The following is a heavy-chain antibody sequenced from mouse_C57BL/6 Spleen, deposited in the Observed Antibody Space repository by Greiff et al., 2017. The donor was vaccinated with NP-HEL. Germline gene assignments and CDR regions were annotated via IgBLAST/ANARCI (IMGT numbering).Heavy chain of an antibody. J-gene: IGHJ2*01. Sequence: QVQLQQPGAELVMPGASVKLSCKASGYTFTSYWMHWVKQRPGQGLEWIGEIDPSDSYTNYNQKFKGKSTLTVDKSSSTAYMQLSSLTSEDSAVYYCARSTGKGGFDYWGQGTTLTVSS. CDR2: IDPSDSYT. V-gene: IGHV1-69*01. CDR1: GYTFTSYW. D-gene: IGHD4-1*01. CDR3: ARSTGKGGFDY.